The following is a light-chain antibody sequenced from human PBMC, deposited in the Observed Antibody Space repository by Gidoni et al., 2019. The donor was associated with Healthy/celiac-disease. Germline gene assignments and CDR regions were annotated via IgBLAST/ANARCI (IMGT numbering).Light chain of an antibody. CDR2: LGS. J-gene: IGKJ4*01. Sequence: DIVMTQSPLSLPVTPGEPASISCRSSQSLLHSNGYNYLDWYLQKPGQSPQLLIYLGSNRASGVPDRFSGSGSGTDFTLKISRVEAEDVGVYYCMQALPKHPLTFGGGTKVEIK. V-gene: IGKV2-28*01. CDR1: QSLLHSNGYNY. CDR3: MQALPKHPLT.